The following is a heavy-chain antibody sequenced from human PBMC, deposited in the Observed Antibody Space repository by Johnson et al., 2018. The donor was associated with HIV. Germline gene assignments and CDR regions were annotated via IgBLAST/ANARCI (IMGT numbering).Heavy chain of an antibody. CDR3: AREGTVSYGGAFDI. J-gene: IGHJ3*02. Sequence: VQLVESGGGMVQPGGSLRLSCAASGFTVSSNYMSWVRQAPGKGLEWVSVIYSGGSTYYADAVKGRFTISRENSKNTLDLQMNSLRAEDTAVYYCAREGTVSYGGAFDIWGQGTMVTVSS. CDR1: GFTVSSNY. CDR2: IYSGGST. D-gene: IGHD4-17*01. V-gene: IGHV3-53*01.